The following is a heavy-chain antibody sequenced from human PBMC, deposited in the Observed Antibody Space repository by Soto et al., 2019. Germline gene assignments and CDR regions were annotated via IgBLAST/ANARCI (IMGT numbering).Heavy chain of an antibody. CDR1: GYTFTSHG. D-gene: IGHD2-2*01. CDR2: ISTYNGNT. Sequence: ASVEVSCKASGYTFTSHGITWVRQAPGQGLEWMGWISTYNGNTNYAQKLQGRVTLTTDTSTSTAYMELRSLRSDDAAVYYCARGACCTSTSSSAYFQYSMDLWGHGTTVTVSS. CDR3: ARGACCTSTSSSAYFQYSMDL. V-gene: IGHV1-18*01. J-gene: IGHJ6*02.